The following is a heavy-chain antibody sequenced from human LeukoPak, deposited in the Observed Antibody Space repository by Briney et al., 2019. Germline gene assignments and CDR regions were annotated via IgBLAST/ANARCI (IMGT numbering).Heavy chain of an antibody. CDR3: VKELSGSDTQYFDY. CDR1: GFTCSSYT. J-gene: IGHJ4*02. V-gene: IGHV3-64D*06. D-gene: IGHD1-26*01. Sequence: GGSLRLSCSASGFTCSSYTMHWVRQAPGKGLQYVPGISSTGGSTYYADSVKGRFTISRDNSKNTLYLQMSSLRTEDTAIYYCVKELSGSDTQYFDYWGQGTLVTVSS. CDR2: ISSTGGST.